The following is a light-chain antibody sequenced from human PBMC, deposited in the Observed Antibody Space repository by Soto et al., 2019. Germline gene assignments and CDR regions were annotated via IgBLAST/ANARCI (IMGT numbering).Light chain of an antibody. V-gene: IGLV2-14*01. J-gene: IGLJ2*01. Sequence: QSALTQPASVSGSPGQSITFSCTGTSSDLGGYNYVSWYQQHPGKAPKHVIYDVSNRPSGVSNRFSGSKSGNTASLTISGLQADDEADYYCSSYTTTSTLVFGGGTKVTVL. CDR1: SSDLGGYNY. CDR2: DVS. CDR3: SSYTTTSTLV.